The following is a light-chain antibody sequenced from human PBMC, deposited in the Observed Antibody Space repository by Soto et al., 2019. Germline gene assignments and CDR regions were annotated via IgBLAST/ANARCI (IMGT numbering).Light chain of an antibody. V-gene: IGKV1-5*01. CDR3: QQYDGYWT. J-gene: IGKJ1*01. CDR2: DAS. CDR1: QSIGTW. Sequence: IHICQSSSPLSASVCDIVPNTCRASQSIGTWLAWYQQKPGKAPKLLIYDASSLESGVPSRFSGSASGTEFTLTISSLQPDDFASYYCQQYDGYWTFGQGTKVDIK.